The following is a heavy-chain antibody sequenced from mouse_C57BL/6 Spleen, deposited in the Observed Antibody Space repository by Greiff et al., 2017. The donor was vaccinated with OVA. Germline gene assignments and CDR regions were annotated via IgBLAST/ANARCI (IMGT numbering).Heavy chain of an antibody. Sequence: QVQLQQSGPGLVAPSQSLSITCTVSGFSFTSYAISWVRQPPGKGLEWLGVIWTGGGTNYNSALKSSLGISKDNSKSQVFLKMNRLHTDDTARYSGAKIDSSGPYYVDYWGQGTTLTVSA. D-gene: IGHD3-2*02. CDR1: GFSFTSYA. CDR3: AKIDSSGPYYVDY. CDR2: IWTGGGT. V-gene: IGHV2-9-1*01. J-gene: IGHJ2*01.